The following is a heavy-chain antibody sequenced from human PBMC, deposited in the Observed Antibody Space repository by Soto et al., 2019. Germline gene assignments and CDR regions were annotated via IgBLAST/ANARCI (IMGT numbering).Heavy chain of an antibody. V-gene: IGHV3-48*02. CDR3: GRSIEAVRVGVDV. D-gene: IGHD6-6*01. J-gene: IGHJ6*01. CDR1: GFTFSTHG. CDR2: ISGSSRVI. Sequence: GGSLRLSCTAYGFTFSTHGINWVRQAPGKGLEWVSYISGSSRVIYHADSVKGRFTISRDNAENSLYLQMNSLRDEDTAVYYCGRSIEAVRVGVDVWGQGSTVRVSS.